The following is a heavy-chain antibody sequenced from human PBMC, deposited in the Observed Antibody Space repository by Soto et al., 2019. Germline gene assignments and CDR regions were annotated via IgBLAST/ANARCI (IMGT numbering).Heavy chain of an antibody. CDR3: ARDAGGPFDN. CDR2: IYYSGST. J-gene: IGHJ4*02. CDR1: GGSISLHY. V-gene: IGHV4-59*11. D-gene: IGHD2-15*01. Sequence: SETLSLTCTVSGGSISLHYWSWIRQPPGKGLEWIGYIYYSGSTTYNPSLKSRVTISADTSKNQFSLKLTSVAAADTAVYYCARDAGGPFDNWGQGTLVTVSS.